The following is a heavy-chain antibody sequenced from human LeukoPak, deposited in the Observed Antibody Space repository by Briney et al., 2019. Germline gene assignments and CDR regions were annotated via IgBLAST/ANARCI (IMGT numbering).Heavy chain of an antibody. D-gene: IGHD6-25*01. V-gene: IGHV3-23*01. CDR3: AKDRLASPQFDY. J-gene: IGHJ4*02. Sequence: GGSLRLSCVASGFTFSSYAMSWVRQAPGGGLEWVSAISGSGGSTYYADSVKGRFTISRDNSKNTLYLQMNSLRAEDTAVYYCAKDRLASPQFDYWGQGTLVTVSS. CDR1: GFTFSSYA. CDR2: ISGSGGST.